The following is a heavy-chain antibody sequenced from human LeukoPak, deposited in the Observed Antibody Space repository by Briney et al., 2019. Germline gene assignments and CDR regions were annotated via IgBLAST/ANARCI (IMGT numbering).Heavy chain of an antibody. Sequence: SETLSLTCTVSGVSFSSGSYYWSWIRQPAGKGLEWIGRIYISGSTYYNPSLKSRVTISVDTSKNQFSLKLSSVTAADTAVYYCARHAFYGDYADYWGQGTLVTVSS. CDR1: GVSFSSGSYY. V-gene: IGHV4-39*01. J-gene: IGHJ4*02. CDR3: ARHAFYGDYADY. CDR2: IYISGST. D-gene: IGHD4-17*01.